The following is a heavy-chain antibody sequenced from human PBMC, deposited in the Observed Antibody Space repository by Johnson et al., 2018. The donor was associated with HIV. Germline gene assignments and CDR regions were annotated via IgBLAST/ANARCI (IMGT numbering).Heavy chain of an antibody. Sequence: VQVVESGGGLVQPGRSLRLSCAASGFIFGDYAMHWVRQVPGKGLEWVSGINWNRDNIAYADSVKGRFTISRDTSKNTLYLQMKSLRAEDTAVYYWARGAANDAFDIWGQGTMVTVSS. CDR3: ARGAANDAFDI. D-gene: IGHD1-26*01. CDR2: INWNRDNI. J-gene: IGHJ3*02. V-gene: IGHV3-9*01. CDR1: GFIFGDYA.